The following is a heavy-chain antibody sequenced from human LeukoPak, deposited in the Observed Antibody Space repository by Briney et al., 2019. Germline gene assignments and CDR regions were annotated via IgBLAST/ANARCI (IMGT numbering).Heavy chain of an antibody. D-gene: IGHD6-13*01. CDR1: GFTFTTYA. Sequence: PGGSLRLSCAASGFTFTTYALSWVRQAPGKGLEWVSGITDSGKVTYYTDSVKGRFTISRDNSKNTLYLQMNSLRAEDTAVYYCANWDRVAAGIDYWGQGTLVTVSS. J-gene: IGHJ4*02. CDR3: ANWDRVAAGIDY. V-gene: IGHV3-23*01. CDR2: ITDSGKVT.